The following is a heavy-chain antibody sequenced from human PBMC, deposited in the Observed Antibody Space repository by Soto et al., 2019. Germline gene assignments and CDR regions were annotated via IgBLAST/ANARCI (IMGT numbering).Heavy chain of an antibody. CDR2: IYPGKSKT. Sequence: PGESLKISCEGSGYKFATYWIAGVRQMPGRGLEWMGIIYPGKSKTTYSPSFQGLVTISADTSLNTAYLQWDSLRASDTAIYYCARGFTGSAGRFDPWGQGTVVAVSS. CDR1: GYKFATYW. CDR3: ARGFTGSAGRFDP. D-gene: IGHD2-8*02. J-gene: IGHJ5*02. V-gene: IGHV5-51*01.